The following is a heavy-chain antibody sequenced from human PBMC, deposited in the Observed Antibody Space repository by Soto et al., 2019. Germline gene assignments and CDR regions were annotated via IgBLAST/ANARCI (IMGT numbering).Heavy chain of an antibody. Sequence: SETLSLTCTVSGAPITINYWSWIRQAPGKGLEWIGYIYYSGSTTYNPSLKSRVTMSADTSKDQFSLKLNSVTAADTAVYYCARGSYDFWSGYLGGWFDPWGQGTLVTVSS. D-gene: IGHD3-3*01. CDR3: ARGSYDFWSGYLGGWFDP. V-gene: IGHV4-59*01. CDR2: IYYSGST. CDR1: GAPITINY. J-gene: IGHJ5*02.